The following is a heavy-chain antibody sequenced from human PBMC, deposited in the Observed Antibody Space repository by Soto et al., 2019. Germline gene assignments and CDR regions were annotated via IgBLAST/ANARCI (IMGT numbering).Heavy chain of an antibody. CDR1: GYTLTSYA. V-gene: IGHV1-3*01. CDR2: INAGNGNT. CDR3: ARVIGGLYYFDY. Sequence: GDSVKVSCRASGYTLTSYAMHWVRQAPGQRLEWMGWINAGNGNTKYSQKFQGRVTITRDTSASTAYMELSSLRSEDTAVYYCARVIGGLYYFDYWGQGTLVTVSS. D-gene: IGHD3-16*01. J-gene: IGHJ4*02.